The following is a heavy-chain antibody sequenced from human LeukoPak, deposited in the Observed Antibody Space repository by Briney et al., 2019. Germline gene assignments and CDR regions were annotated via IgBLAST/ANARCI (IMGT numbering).Heavy chain of an antibody. CDR3: ARGAKISSGWYGWGRGNIVGATRARYYFDY. CDR2: IYYSGST. CDR1: GGSFSGYY. J-gene: IGHJ4*02. D-gene: IGHD1-26*01. Sequence: PSETLSLTCAVYGGSFSGYYWSWIRQPPGKGLEWIGSIYYSGSTYYNPSLKSRVTISVDTSKNQFSLKLSSVTAADTAVYYCARGAKISSGWYGWGRGNIVGATRARYYFDYWGQGTLVTVSS. V-gene: IGHV4-34*01.